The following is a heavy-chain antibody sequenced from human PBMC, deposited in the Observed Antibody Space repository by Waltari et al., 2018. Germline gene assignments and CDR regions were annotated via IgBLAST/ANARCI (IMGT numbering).Heavy chain of an antibody. CDR1: GFTFSSYN. CDR2: ISSTSIYI. V-gene: IGHV3-21*01. J-gene: IGHJ4*02. CDR3: ASGNYDILTGYPDY. D-gene: IGHD3-9*01. Sequence: EVQLVESGGGLVKPGGSLRLSCAASGFTFSSYNMNWVRQAPGKGLEGVSSISSTSIYIYYADSVKGRFTISRDNAKYSLYLQMNSLTAEDTAVYYCASGNYDILTGYPDYWGQGTLVTVSS.